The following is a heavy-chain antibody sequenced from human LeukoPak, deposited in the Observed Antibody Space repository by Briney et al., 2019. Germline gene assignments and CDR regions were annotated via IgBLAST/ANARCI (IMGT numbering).Heavy chain of an antibody. V-gene: IGHV4-59*01. CDR2: IYYSGST. Sequence: SETLSLTCTVSGGSIGSYYWSWIRQPPGKGLEWIGNIYYSGSTNYNPSLKSRVTISVDTSKNQFSLKLSSVTAADTAVYYCTRGSIAYYYMDVWGKRTTVTISS. CDR1: GGSIGSYY. CDR3: TRGSIAYYYMDV. J-gene: IGHJ6*03. D-gene: IGHD3-22*01.